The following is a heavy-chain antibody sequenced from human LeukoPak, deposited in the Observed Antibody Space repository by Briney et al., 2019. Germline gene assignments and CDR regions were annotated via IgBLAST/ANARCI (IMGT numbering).Heavy chain of an antibody. CDR3: ARDHGSGWYSYLDD. J-gene: IGHJ4*02. CDR1: GGSISSSSYY. D-gene: IGHD6-19*01. CDR2: IYYSGST. V-gene: IGHV4-39*02. Sequence: SETLSLTCTVSGGSISSSSYYWGWIRQPPGKGLEWIGSIYYSGSTYYNPSLKSRVAISVDTSKSQFSLQLNSVTPEDTAVYYCARDHGSGWYSYLDDWGQGTLVTVSS.